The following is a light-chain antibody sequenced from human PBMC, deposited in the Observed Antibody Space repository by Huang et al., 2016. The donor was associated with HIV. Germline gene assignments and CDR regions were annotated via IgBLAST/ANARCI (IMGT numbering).Light chain of an antibody. CDR2: DAS. V-gene: IGKV1-33*01. Sequence: IQLTQSPSSLSASVGDRVTITCQASQDISNYLSWYQQRPGKAPKLLIYDASNLEKGVPSRVSASGSGTEFTFTINGLQPEDIATYYCQQYDSLPVTFGQGTRLEIK. J-gene: IGKJ5*01. CDR3: QQYDSLPVT. CDR1: QDISNY.